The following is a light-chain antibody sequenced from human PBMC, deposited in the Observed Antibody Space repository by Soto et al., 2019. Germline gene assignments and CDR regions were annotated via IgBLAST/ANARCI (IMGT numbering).Light chain of an antibody. Sequence: SYELTQPLSVSVALGQTARITCGGNNIGSKNVHWYQQKPGQAPVLVIYRDSNRPYGIPERFTGSNSGNTANLTISRAHAGDEADYYWLVWDSSTARVFGGGTKLTVL. CDR3: LVWDSSTARV. J-gene: IGLJ3*02. CDR2: RDS. CDR1: NIGSKN. V-gene: IGLV3-9*01.